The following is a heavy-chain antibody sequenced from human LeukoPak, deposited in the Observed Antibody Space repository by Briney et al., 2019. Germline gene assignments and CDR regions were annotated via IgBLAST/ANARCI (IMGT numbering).Heavy chain of an antibody. D-gene: IGHD5-12*01. CDR1: CGSISSSSYY. CDR2: IYYSGST. CDR3: ARDRHKLVDIVAGILDY. Sequence: SETLSLTCTVSCGSISSSSYYWGWIRQPPGKGLEWIGSIYYSGSTYYNPSLKSRVTISVDTSKNQFSLKLSSVTAADTAVYYCARDRHKLVDIVAGILDYWGQGTLVTVSS. V-gene: IGHV4-39*07. J-gene: IGHJ4*02.